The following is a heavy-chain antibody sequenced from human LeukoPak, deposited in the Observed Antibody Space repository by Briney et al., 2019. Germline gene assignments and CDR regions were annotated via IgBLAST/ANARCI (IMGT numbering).Heavy chain of an antibody. Sequence: GASVKVSCKASGYSFSNYDVNWVRQTTDQGLEWMGWINPNSGNTGYARKFQGRVTMTRNTSISTAYMELSSLRSEDTAVYYCAIYSSGWYGVFDYWGQGTLVTVSS. D-gene: IGHD6-19*01. J-gene: IGHJ4*02. V-gene: IGHV1-8*02. CDR1: GYSFSNYD. CDR3: AIYSSGWYGVFDY. CDR2: INPNSGNT.